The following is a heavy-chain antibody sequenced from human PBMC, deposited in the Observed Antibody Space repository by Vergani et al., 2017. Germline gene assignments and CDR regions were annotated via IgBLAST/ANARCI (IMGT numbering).Heavy chain of an antibody. CDR1: GGSISSGSYY. CDR2: IYTSGST. CDR3: ARAPAYYGGNSDWFDP. V-gene: IGHV4-61*02. Sequence: QVQLQESGPGLVKPSQTLSLTCTVSGGSISSGSYYWSWIRQPAGKGLEWIGRIYTSGSTNYNPSLKSRVTISVDTSKNQFSLKLSSVTAADTAVYYCARAPAYYGGNSDWFDPWGQGTLVTVSS. J-gene: IGHJ5*02. D-gene: IGHD4-23*01.